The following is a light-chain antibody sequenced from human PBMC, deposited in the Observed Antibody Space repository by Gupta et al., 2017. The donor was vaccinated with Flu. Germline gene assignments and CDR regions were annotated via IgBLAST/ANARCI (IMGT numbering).Light chain of an antibody. J-gene: IGKJ5*01. V-gene: IGKV3D-20*01. CDR1: QSVNSNY. Sequence: EIVLTQSPATLSLSPGERATLSCGASQSVNSNYLAWYQHRPGLAPRLLIYDASKRDIGIPDRFSGSVSGTDFTLTISRLEPEDFAVYYCQHYSSPLSITFGQGTRLEIK. CDR2: DAS. CDR3: QHYSSPLSIT.